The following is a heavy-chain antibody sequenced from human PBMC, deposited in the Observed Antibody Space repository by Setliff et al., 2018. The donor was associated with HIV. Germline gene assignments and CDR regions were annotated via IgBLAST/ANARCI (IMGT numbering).Heavy chain of an antibody. V-gene: IGHV4-34*12. J-gene: IGHJ5*02. CDR1: GGSFSGYY. Sequence: SETLSLTCAVYGGSFSGYYWTWIRQPPGRGLEWIGEIIHSGGTNYNRSLKSRVTISVDTSKNQFSLNLSSVTAADTAVYYCARRIDDSGSFPDKNWFDTWGQGSLVTVSS. D-gene: IGHD3-10*01. CDR2: IIHSGGT. CDR3: ARRIDDSGSFPDKNWFDT.